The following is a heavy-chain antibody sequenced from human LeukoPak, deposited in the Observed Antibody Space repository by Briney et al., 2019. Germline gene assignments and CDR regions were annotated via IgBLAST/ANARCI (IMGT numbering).Heavy chain of an antibody. J-gene: IGHJ4*02. V-gene: IGHV3-30-3*01. CDR1: GFTFSSYA. CDR2: ISYDGSNK. D-gene: IGHD6-6*01. CDR3: ARGLADSSSSG. Sequence: GGSLRLSCAASGFTFSSYAMHWVRQAPGKGLEWVAVISYDGSNKYYADSVKGRFTISRDNSKNTLYLQMNSLRAEDTAVYYCARGLADSSSSGWGQGTLVTVSS.